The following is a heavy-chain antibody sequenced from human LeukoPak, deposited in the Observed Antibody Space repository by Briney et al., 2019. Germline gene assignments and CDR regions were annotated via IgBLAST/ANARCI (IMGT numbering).Heavy chain of an antibody. J-gene: IGHJ4*02. D-gene: IGHD3-22*01. CDR3: ARGFYYDSSGYYFDY. CDR1: GGSISSGGYS. V-gene: IGHV4-30-2*01. CDR2: IYHSGST. Sequence: SETLSLTCAVSGGSISSGGYSWSWIRQPPGKGLEWIGYIYHSGSTYYNPSLKSRVTISVDRSKNQFSLKLSSVTAADTAVYYCARGFYYDSSGYYFDYWGQGTLVTVYS.